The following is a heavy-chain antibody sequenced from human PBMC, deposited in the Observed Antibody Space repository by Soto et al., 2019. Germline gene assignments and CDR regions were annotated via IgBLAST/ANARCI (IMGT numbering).Heavy chain of an antibody. CDR1: GYKFSSYA. J-gene: IGHJ5*02. CDR3: ARDVGTYYYGSGMLKWFDP. CDR2: INVGNGNT. D-gene: IGHD3-10*01. Sequence: ASVKVSCKASGYKFSSYAIHWVRQAPGQRLEWMGWINVGNGNTKYSQKFQGRVTITRDTSASTAYMELSSLRSEDTAVYYCARDVGTYYYGSGMLKWFDPWGQGTLVTVSS. V-gene: IGHV1-3*01.